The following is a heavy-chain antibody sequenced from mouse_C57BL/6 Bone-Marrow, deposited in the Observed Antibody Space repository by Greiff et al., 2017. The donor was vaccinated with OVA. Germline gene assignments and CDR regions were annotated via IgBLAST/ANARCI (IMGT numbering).Heavy chain of an antibody. V-gene: IGHV7-1*01. CDR1: GFTFSDFY. J-gene: IGHJ4*01. D-gene: IGHD2-5*01. Sequence: EVMLVESGGGLVQSGRSLRLSCATSGFTFSDFYMEWVRQAPGKGLEWIAASRNKANDYTTEYSASVKGRFIVSRDTSQSILYLQMNALRAEDTAIYYCARGRSNFYAMDYWGQGTSVTVSS. CDR3: ARGRSNFYAMDY. CDR2: SRNKANDYTT.